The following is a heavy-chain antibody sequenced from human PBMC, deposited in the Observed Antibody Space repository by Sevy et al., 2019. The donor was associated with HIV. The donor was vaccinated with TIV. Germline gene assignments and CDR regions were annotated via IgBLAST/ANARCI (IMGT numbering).Heavy chain of an antibody. CDR2: IRNKANSYTT. Sequence: GGSLRLSCAASGFTFSDYYMDWVRQAQGKGLEWVGRIRNKANSYTTEFAASVKGRFTIPRDDSKNSLYLQMHSLKTDDTAVYYCARVMVRIVWWSLDYWGQGTLVTVSS. D-gene: IGHD2-21*01. CDR1: GFTFSDYY. V-gene: IGHV3-72*01. J-gene: IGHJ4*02. CDR3: ARVMVRIVWWSLDY.